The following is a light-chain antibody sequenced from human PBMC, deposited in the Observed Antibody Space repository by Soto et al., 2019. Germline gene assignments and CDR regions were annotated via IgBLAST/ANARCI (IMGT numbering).Light chain of an antibody. Sequence: QSALTQPASVSGSPGQSITISCTGTSSDVGGSNYVSWYQQHPGKAPKLIIYDVSNRPSGVSNRFSGSKSGTTSSLTISGLQPYDYADYYFASYTSRSSLVVFGGGTKLTF. V-gene: IGLV2-14*03. CDR1: SSDVGGSNY. J-gene: IGLJ2*01. CDR2: DVS. CDR3: ASYTSRSSLVV.